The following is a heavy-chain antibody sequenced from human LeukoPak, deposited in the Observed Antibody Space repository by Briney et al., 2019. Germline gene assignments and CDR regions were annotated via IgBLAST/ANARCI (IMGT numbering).Heavy chain of an antibody. Sequence: ASVKVSCKASGYTFTGYFMHWVRQAPGQGLEWMGWISAYNGNTNYAQKLQGRVTMTTDTSTSTAYMELRSLRSDDTAVYYCARGGYCTNGVCNEIDYWGQGTLVTVSS. CDR3: ARGGYCTNGVCNEIDY. D-gene: IGHD2-8*01. CDR2: ISAYNGNT. V-gene: IGHV1-18*01. J-gene: IGHJ4*02. CDR1: GYTFTGYF.